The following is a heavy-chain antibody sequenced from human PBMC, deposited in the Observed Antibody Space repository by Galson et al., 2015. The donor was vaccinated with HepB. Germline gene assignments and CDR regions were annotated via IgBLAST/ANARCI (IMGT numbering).Heavy chain of an antibody. CDR3: ARDLPDYYGMDV. CDR2: IIPIFGTA. V-gene: IGHV1-69*13. J-gene: IGHJ6*02. CDR1: GGTFSSYA. Sequence: SVKVSCKASGGTFSSYAISWVRQAPGQGLEWMGGIIPIFGTANYAQKFQGRVTITADESTSTAYMELSSLRSGDTAVYYCARDLPDYYGMDVWGQGTTVTVSS.